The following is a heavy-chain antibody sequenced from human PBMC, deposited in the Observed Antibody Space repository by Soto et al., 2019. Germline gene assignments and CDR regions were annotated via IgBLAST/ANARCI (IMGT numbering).Heavy chain of an antibody. CDR3: TRYLFHYPVDYGMDV. Sequence: EVQLVESGGGLVQPGGSLKLSCAASGFSFSGFEMQWVRQASGKGLEWVGRMRSKANSYATAYGASVKGRFTVSRDDSKNTVYLQMSSLKTEDTAIYYCTRYLFHYPVDYGMDVWGQGTTVTVSS. J-gene: IGHJ6*02. CDR1: GFSFSGFE. D-gene: IGHD5-12*01. CDR2: MRSKANSYAT. V-gene: IGHV3-73*02.